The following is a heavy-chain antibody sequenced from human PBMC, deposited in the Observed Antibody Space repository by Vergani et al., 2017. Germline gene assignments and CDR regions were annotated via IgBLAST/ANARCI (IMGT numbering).Heavy chain of an antibody. CDR3: ARDXRDYNNYPGTFDI. D-gene: IGHD5-24*01. CDR1: GFSFSDHY. CDR2: IRNIGNTI. V-gene: IGHV3-11*01. J-gene: IGHJ3*02. Sequence: QVQLVESGGGLVKPGGSLILSCAASGFSFSDHYMTWSRQAPEKGLEWDSYIRNIGNTIDNADSVKGGFSISRDKAKSSLFLQMDSLRAEDTAVSYCARDXRDYNNYPGTFDIWGQGSMVTVSS.